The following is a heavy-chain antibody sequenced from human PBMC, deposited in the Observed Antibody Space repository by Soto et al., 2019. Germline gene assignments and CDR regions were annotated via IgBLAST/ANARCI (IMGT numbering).Heavy chain of an antibody. CDR2: IIPIFGTA. CDR3: ARDDYGDQPNYYYYYGMDV. J-gene: IGHJ6*02. D-gene: IGHD4-17*01. V-gene: IGHV1-69*13. Sequence: GASVKVSCKASGGTLSSYAISWVRQAPGQRLELMGGIIPIFGTANYAQKFQGRVTITADESTSTAYMELSSLRSEDTAVYYCARDDYGDQPNYYYYYGMDVWGQGTTVTVSS. CDR1: GGTLSSYA.